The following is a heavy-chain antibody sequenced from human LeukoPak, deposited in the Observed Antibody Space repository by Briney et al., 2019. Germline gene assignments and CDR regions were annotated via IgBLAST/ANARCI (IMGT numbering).Heavy chain of an antibody. CDR3: ATEDPPGIAARGAKPFDY. D-gene: IGHD6-13*01. Sequence: ASVKVSCKVSGYTLTELSMHWVRQAPGKGLEWMGDFDPEDGETIYAQKFQGRVTMTEDTSTDTAYMELSSLRSEDTAVYYCATEDPPGIAARGAKPFDYWGQGTLVTVSS. J-gene: IGHJ4*02. CDR2: FDPEDGET. CDR1: GYTLTELS. V-gene: IGHV1-24*01.